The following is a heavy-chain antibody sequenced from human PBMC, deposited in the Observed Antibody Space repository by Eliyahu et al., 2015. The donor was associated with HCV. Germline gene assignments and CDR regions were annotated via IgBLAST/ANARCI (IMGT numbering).Heavy chain of an antibody. J-gene: IGHJ6*02. CDR1: GFTFSSXE. CDR2: ISSSGSTI. D-gene: IGHD3-3*01. V-gene: IGHV3-48*03. Sequence: EVQLVESGGGLVQPGGSLRLSCAASGFTFSSXEXNWXRQAPGKGLEWVSYISSSGSTIYYADSVKGRFTISRDNAKNSLYLQMNSLRAEDTAVYYCASGGNLDYDFWSDYYYYGMDVWGQGTTVTVSS. CDR3: ASGGNLDYDFWSDYYYYGMDV.